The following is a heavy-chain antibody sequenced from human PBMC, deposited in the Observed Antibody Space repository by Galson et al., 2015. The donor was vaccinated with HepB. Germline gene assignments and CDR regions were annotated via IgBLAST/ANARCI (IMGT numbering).Heavy chain of an antibody. Sequence: SLRLSCAGSGFTLSNHAMHWVRQAPGKGLEWVALISFEGTATYYGDSVKGRFTISRDISKNTLHLQMNSLRPEDSAVYYCAKDWGFTVAGTHWYFDLWGRGTLVTVSS. CDR2: ISFEGTAT. CDR1: GFTLSNHA. J-gene: IGHJ2*01. CDR3: AKDWGFTVAGTHWYFDL. V-gene: IGHV3-30*18. D-gene: IGHD6-19*01.